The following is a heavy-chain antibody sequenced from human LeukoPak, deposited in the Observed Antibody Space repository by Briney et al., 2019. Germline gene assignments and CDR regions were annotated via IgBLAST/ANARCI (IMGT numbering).Heavy chain of an antibody. CDR3: AKAGGNSLFDY. Sequence: AGGSLRLSCAASGVTFSSYAMNWVRQGPGKGLEWVSAINPGGGSTYYADSVKGRFTISRDNSKNTLYLQMNSLRAEDTAVYYCAKAGGNSLFDYWGQGTLVTVSS. CDR2: INPGGGST. V-gene: IGHV3-23*01. CDR1: GVTFSSYA. J-gene: IGHJ4*02. D-gene: IGHD1-7*01.